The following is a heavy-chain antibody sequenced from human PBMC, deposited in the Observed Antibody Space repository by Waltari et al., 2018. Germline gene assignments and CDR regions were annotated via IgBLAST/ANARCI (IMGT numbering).Heavy chain of an antibody. Sequence: QVQLVQSGAEVKKPGASVKVSCKASGYTFTSYAMHWVRQAPGQRLEWMGWINAGNGNTKYSQKFQGRVTITRDTSASTAYMELSSLRSEDTAVYYCAREPRYCSGGSCYQGDAFDIWGQGTMVTVSS. CDR2: INAGNGNT. J-gene: IGHJ3*02. CDR1: GYTFTSYA. D-gene: IGHD2-15*01. CDR3: AREPRYCSGGSCYQGDAFDI. V-gene: IGHV1-3*01.